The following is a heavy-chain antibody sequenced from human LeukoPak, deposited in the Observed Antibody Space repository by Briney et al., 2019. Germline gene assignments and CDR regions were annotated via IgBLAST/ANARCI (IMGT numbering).Heavy chain of an antibody. CDR2: INHSGST. CDR1: GVSISSYY. CDR3: ARVPILTGYEGGYFDY. V-gene: IGHV4-34*01. Sequence: SETLSLTCTVSGVSISSYYWSWIRQPPGKGLEWIGEINHSGSTNYNPSLKSRVTISVDTSKNQFSLKLSSVTAADTAVYYCARVPILTGYEGGYFDYWGQGTLVTVSS. D-gene: IGHD3-9*01. J-gene: IGHJ4*02.